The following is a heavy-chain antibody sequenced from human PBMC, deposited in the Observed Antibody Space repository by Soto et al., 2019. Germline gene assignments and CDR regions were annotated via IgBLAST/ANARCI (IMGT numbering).Heavy chain of an antibody. Sequence: DVQLVESGGGLVQPGRSLRLSCAASGFTFDDYAMHWVRQAPGKGLEWVSGISWNSGSIGYADSVKGRFTISRDNAKNSLYLQMNSLRAEDTALYYCARTYGFAFDIWGQGTMVTVSS. CDR3: ARTYGFAFDI. CDR2: ISWNSGSI. D-gene: IGHD4-17*01. CDR1: GFTFDDYA. J-gene: IGHJ3*02. V-gene: IGHV3-9*01.